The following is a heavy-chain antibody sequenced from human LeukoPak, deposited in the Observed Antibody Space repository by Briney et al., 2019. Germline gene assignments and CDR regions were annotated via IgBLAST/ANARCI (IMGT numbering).Heavy chain of an antibody. V-gene: IGHV3-30-3*02. J-gene: IGHJ4*02. CDR3: AASQYFEFWSGRDY. Sequence: PGGSLRLSCAGSGFPFSSHTLHWVRQAPGKGLEWLAGTSYDETSKNYADSVKGRFTISRDNTKNTVFLQMNTLRVEDTAVYYCAASQYFEFWSGRDYWGQGTLVSVSS. D-gene: IGHD3/OR15-3a*01. CDR1: GFPFSSHT. CDR2: TSYDETSK.